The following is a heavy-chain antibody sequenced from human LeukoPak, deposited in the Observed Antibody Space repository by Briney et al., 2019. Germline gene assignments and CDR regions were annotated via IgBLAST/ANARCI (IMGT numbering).Heavy chain of an antibody. Sequence: ASVKVSCKASGYSFTGYCIHWVRQAPGQGLEWMGWINPNGAATNYAQKFQGSVTMTRDTSISTAYMELSSLRSDDTAVYYCARGEFWSGFGDYWGQGTLVTVSS. D-gene: IGHD3-3*01. CDR2: INPNGAAT. CDR3: ARGEFWSGFGDY. V-gene: IGHV1-2*02. CDR1: GYSFTGYC. J-gene: IGHJ4*02.